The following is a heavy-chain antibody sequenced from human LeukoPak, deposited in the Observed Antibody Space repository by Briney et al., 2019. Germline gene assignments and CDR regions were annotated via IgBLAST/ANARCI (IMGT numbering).Heavy chain of an antibody. J-gene: IGHJ4*02. CDR2: ISSSSNYI. V-gene: IGHV3-21*01. CDR1: GFTFSSYS. CDR3: VISGYDLGY. Sequence: PGGSLRLSCAVSGFTFSSYSMNWVRQAPGKGLKWVSSISSSSNYIYYADSVKGRFTISRDNAKNSVYLQMNSLRAEDTAVYYCVISGYDLGYWGQGTLVTVSS. D-gene: IGHD5-12*01.